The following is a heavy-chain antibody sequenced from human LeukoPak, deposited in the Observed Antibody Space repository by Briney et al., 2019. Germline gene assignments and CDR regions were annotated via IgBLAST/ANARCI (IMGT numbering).Heavy chain of an antibody. J-gene: IGHJ4*02. CDR3: ARDLGGDYRFDY. CDR2: ISSGSGYI. V-gene: IGHV3-21*01. D-gene: IGHD4-17*01. Sequence: GGSLRLSCAASEFTFSTYSMNWVRQAPGKGLECVSSISSGSGYIFYADSVKGRFTISRDNAKNSLYLQMNSLRAEDTAVYYCARDLGGDYRFDYWGQGTLVTVSS. CDR1: EFTFSTYS.